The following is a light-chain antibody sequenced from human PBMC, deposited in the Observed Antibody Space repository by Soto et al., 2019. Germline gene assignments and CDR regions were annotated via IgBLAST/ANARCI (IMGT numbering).Light chain of an antibody. Sequence: QSALTQPPSASGSPGQSVTISCTGSARDIGGYDYVSWYQQHPGNAPKLLIYEVSERPSGVPDRFSGSRSGNTASLTVSGLQAEDEAYYYCSSSAGNDNLVFGGGTKLTVL. CDR1: ARDIGGYDY. J-gene: IGLJ2*01. CDR2: EVS. V-gene: IGLV2-8*01. CDR3: SSSAGNDNLV.